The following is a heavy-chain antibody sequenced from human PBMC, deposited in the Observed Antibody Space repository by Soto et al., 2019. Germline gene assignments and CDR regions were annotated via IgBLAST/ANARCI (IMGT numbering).Heavy chain of an antibody. J-gene: IGHJ6*02. V-gene: IGHV3-30*18. CDR3: AKDLVPAAPEIGYYYYGMDV. CDR1: GFTFSSYG. D-gene: IGHD2-2*01. CDR2: ISYDGSNK. Sequence: GGSLRLSCAASGFTFSSYGMHWVRQAPGKGLEWVAVISYDGSNKYYADSVKGRFTISRDNSKNTLYLQMNSLRAEDTAVYYSAKDLVPAAPEIGYYYYGMDVWGQGTTVTVSS.